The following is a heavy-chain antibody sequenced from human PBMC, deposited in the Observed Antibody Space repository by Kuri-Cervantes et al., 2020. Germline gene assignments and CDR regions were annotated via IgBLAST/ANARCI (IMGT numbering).Heavy chain of an antibody. J-gene: IGHJ4*02. CDR3: ARDVSAGYGGNSGDY. D-gene: IGHD4-23*01. Sequence: SVKVSCKASGGTFSSYAITWVRQAPGQGLEWMGGIIAIFGAANYAQKFQGRVTIRVTIAADKSTSTAYMELSSLRSEDTAVYYCARDVSAGYGGNSGDYWGQGTLVTVSS. CDR2: IIAIFGAA. V-gene: IGHV1-69*06. CDR1: GGTFSSYA.